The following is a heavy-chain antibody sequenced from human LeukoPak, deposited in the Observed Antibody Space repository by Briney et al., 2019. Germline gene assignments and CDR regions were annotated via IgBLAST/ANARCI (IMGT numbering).Heavy chain of an antibody. Sequence: GGSLRLSCAASGFIFNDYGMHWVRQAPGKGLEWVAVISYVGSDKSYADSVKGRFTISRDNSKNTLYLQMNSLRAEDTAVYYCAKDASGWYSGTNFDYWGQGTLVTVSS. CDR1: GFIFNDYG. V-gene: IGHV3-30*18. CDR3: AKDASGWYSGTNFDY. J-gene: IGHJ4*02. D-gene: IGHD6-19*01. CDR2: ISYVGSDK.